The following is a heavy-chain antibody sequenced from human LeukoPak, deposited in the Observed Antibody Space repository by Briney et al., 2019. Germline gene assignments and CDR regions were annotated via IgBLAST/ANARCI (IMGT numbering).Heavy chain of an antibody. V-gene: IGHV3-7*01. J-gene: IGHJ4*02. D-gene: IGHD6-19*01. CDR1: GFTFSNYW. CDR3: ARIGGSGWDSDS. Sequence: GGSLRPSCATSGFTFSNYWMTWVRQAPGKGLEWVANINQDGSEKYYVDSMEGRFTISRDNAKNSVYLQLSSLRVEDTAVYYCARIGGSGWDSDSWGQGTLVTVSS. CDR2: INQDGSEK.